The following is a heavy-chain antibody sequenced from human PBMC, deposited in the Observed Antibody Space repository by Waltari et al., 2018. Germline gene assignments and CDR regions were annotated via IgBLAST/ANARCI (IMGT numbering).Heavy chain of an antibody. CDR3: ATYIGASVGTAAFDV. V-gene: IGHV4-39*01. CDR1: GVSITSNRHY. D-gene: IGHD5-12*01. CDR2: MSYSGAT. Sequence: QLPLQESGPGLVKPSQTLSLTCSVSGVSITSNRHYWGWIRHPPGQGLEWIATMSYSGATYSSPSLESRVTVSRDTSKNQLSLKLVSVTAADTAVYYCATYIGASVGTAAFDVWGQGTMVTVSS. J-gene: IGHJ3*01.